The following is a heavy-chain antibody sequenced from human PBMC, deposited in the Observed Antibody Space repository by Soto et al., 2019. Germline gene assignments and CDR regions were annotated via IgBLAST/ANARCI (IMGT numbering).Heavy chain of an antibody. D-gene: IGHD4-17*01. CDR1: GGSISSSSYY. CDR2: IYYSGST. J-gene: IGHJ3*02. V-gene: IGHV4-39*01. Sequence: QLQLQESGPGLVKPSETLSLTCTVSGGSISSSSYYWGWIRQPPGKGLEWRGSIYYSGSTYYNPSLKRRVTVSVDTSKTQFALRLSSVTAADTAVYYCASLPSLTTVTKAAFDIWGQGTMVTVSS. CDR3: ASLPSLTTVTKAAFDI.